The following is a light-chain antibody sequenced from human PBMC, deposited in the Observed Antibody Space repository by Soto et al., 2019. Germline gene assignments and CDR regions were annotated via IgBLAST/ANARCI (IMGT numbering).Light chain of an antibody. CDR2: SNH. CDR1: RSNLGSYT. V-gene: IGLV1-44*01. CDR3: AVWDDSLNGPV. J-gene: IGLJ2*01. Sequence: QSVLTQAPSASGTPGQGVTISCSGRRSNLGSYTVNWYQQVPGTAPKLLIYSNHQRPSGVPDRFSGSKSGTSASLDISGLQSEDEADYYCAVWDDSLNGPVFGGGTKLTVL.